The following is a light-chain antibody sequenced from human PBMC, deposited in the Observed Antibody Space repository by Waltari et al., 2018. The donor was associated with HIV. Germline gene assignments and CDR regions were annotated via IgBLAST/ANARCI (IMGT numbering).Light chain of an antibody. CDR2: DAS. Sequence: ETVMTQSLATLFVSPAETATILCRASQSISSDLAWYQQKPGQAPRLLMYDASTRATGIPARFSGSGSGTEFTLTISSLQSEDFAVYYCQQYNNWTPGYTFGQGTKLQIK. J-gene: IGKJ2*01. V-gene: IGKV3-15*01. CDR1: QSISSD. CDR3: QQYNNWTPGYT.